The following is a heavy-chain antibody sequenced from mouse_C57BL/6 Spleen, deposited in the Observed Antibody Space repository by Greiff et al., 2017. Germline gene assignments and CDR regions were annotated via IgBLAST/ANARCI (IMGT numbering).Heavy chain of an antibody. CDR1: GYAFSSYW. V-gene: IGHV1-80*01. CDR3: ARSTPRLAWFAY. Sequence: QVQLQQSGAELVKPGASVKISCKASGYAFSSYWMNWVKQRPGKGLEWIGKIYPGDGDTTYNGKFKGKATLTADKSSSTAYMQLSSLTSDDSAVYFCARSTPRLAWFAYWGQGTLVTVSA. D-gene: IGHD2-1*01. CDR2: IYPGDGDT. J-gene: IGHJ3*01.